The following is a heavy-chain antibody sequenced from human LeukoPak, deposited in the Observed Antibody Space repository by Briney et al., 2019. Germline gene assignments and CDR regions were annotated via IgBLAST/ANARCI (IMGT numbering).Heavy chain of an antibody. V-gene: IGHV4-59*01. J-gene: IGHJ4*02. CDR2: FYYSGST. Sequence: SETLSLTWTVSGGSISSYYWSWIRQPPGKGLEWIGYFYYSGSTDYNPSLKSRVTISVDTSKNQFSLNLSSVTAADSAVYYCARDSSAHFDYWGEGTLVTVSS. CDR3: ARDSSAHFDY. CDR1: GGSISSYY.